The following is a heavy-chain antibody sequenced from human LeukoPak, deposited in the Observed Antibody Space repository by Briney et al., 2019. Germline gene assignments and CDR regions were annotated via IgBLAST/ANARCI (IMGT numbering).Heavy chain of an antibody. J-gene: IGHJ5*02. CDR3: ARGGWSLGYCSSSSCLDWFDP. CDR1: RYTFTDYY. CDR2: INPNSGGT. V-gene: IGHV1-2*02. Sequence: ASVKVSCKASRYTFTDYYMHWVRQAPGQGLEWMGWINPNSGGTNYAQKFQGRVTMTRDTSISTAYMELSRLRSDDSAVYYCARGGWSLGYCSSSSCLDWFDPWGQGTLVTVSS. D-gene: IGHD2-2*01.